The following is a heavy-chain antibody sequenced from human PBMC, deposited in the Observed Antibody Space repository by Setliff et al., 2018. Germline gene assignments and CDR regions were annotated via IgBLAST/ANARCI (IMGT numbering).Heavy chain of an antibody. CDR2: INAGNGNT. CDR1: GGTFSSYA. Sequence: ASVKVSCKASGGTFSSYAISWVRQAPGQGLEWMGWINAGNGNTKYSQKFQGRVTITRDTSASTAYMELSSLRAEDTAVYYCATDRGYYYEYWGQGTLVTVSS. D-gene: IGHD3-10*01. J-gene: IGHJ4*02. V-gene: IGHV1-3*01. CDR3: ATDRGYYYEY.